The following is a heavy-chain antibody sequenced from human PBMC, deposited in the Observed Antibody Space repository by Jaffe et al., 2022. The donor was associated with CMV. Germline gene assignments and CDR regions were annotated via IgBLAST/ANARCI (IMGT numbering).Heavy chain of an antibody. CDR2: IYYSGST. V-gene: IGHV4-59*08. Sequence: QVQLQESGPGLVKPSETLSLTCTVSGGSISSYYWSWIRQPPGKGLEWIGYIYYSGSTNYNPSLKSRVTISVDTSKNQFSLKLSSVTAADTAVYYCARRFRVGILEPSTEGWNWFDPWGQGTLVTVSS. J-gene: IGHJ5*02. CDR1: GGSISSYY. CDR3: ARRFRVGILEPSTEGWNWFDP. D-gene: IGHD3-3*01.